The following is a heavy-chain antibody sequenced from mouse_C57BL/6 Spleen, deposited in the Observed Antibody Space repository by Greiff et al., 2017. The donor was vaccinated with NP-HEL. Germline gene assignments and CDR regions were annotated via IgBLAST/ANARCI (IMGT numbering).Heavy chain of an antibody. CDR3: ARSYDGYYDAMDY. CDR2: INPNNGGS. V-gene: IGHV1-18*01. D-gene: IGHD2-3*01. J-gene: IGHJ4*01. CDR1: GYTFTDYN. Sequence: VQLQQSGPELVKPGASVKIPCKASGYTFTDYNMDWVQQSHGKSLEWIGDINPNNGGSIYNQKFKGKATLTVDKSSSTAYMELRSLTSEDTAVYYCARSYDGYYDAMDYWGQGTSVTVSS.